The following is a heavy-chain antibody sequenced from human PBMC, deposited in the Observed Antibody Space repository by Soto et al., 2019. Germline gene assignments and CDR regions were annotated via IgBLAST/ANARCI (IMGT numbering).Heavy chain of an antibody. CDR1: GFTFKSYT. D-gene: IGHD3-10*02. J-gene: IGHJ4*02. CDR2: ISYDGSNK. V-gene: IGHV3-30-3*01. Sequence: GGSLRLSCATSGFTFKSYTLHWVRQTPGRGLQWVAVISYDGSNKYYADSVRGRFTISRDNSISTLYLQMNSLRADDSAVYYCVGASMWTGKGLEYWGQGALVTVSS. CDR3: VGASMWTGKGLEY.